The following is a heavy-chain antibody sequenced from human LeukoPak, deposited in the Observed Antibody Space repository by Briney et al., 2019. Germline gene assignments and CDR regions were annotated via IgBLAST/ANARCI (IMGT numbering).Heavy chain of an antibody. D-gene: IGHD1-26*01. CDR1: GYSFTSYY. CDR2: INPNSGDT. CDR3: ARAGPFYSGNYLGF. J-gene: IGHJ4*02. Sequence: GESLKISCKGSGYSFTSYYMNWVRQAPGQGLEWMGWINPNSGDTNSAQKFQGRVTMTRDTSISTAYMELSRLTSDDTAVYYCARAGPFYSGNYLGFWGQGTLVTVSS. V-gene: IGHV1-2*02.